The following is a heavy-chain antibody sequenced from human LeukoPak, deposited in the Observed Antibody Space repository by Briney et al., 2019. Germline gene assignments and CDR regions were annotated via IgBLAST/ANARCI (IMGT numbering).Heavy chain of an antibody. Sequence: AGVTVSCKASGYTFTSYYMHWVRQAPGEGLEWMGMINPSGGSTSYAQMFQGRVTMTRDISKGTVYMELSSLRSEDTAVYCGARVAAEVVGVPGAIGFGWLRGAYYYMDVWGKGTTVIVSS. V-gene: IGHV1-46*01. CDR1: GYTFTSYY. CDR2: INPSGGST. D-gene: IGHD2-2*02. CDR3: ARVAAEVVGVPGAIGFGWLRGAYYYMDV. J-gene: IGHJ6*03.